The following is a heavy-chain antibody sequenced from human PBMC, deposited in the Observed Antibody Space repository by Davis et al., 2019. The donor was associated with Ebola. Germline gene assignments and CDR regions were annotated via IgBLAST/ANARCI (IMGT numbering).Heavy chain of an antibody. CDR3: ARGKWFDP. CDR1: VGTFTNHA. J-gene: IGHJ5*02. Sequence: SSVTVSRQTSVGTFTNHAVNWVRQPPGQGLEWLGRIIPVVDTKDYAQKFQGRVTLTADKATNTAYMELSGLRFDDTAVYYCARGKWFDPWGQGTLVSVTS. CDR2: IIPVVDTK. V-gene: IGHV1-69*04.